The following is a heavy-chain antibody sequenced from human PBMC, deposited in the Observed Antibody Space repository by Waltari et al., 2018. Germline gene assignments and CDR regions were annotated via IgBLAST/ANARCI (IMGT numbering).Heavy chain of an antibody. J-gene: IGHJ3*01. V-gene: IGHV4-39*01. D-gene: IGHD5-12*01. Sequence: QLQLQESGPGLVKPSETLSLTCSVSGGSITNNRHYWGWIRQPPGQGPEWIATISYTGATYSSPSLQSRLTMSRDTSKNQLSLTLCSVTAADTAVYYCATYIGASVGTAAFDVWGQGTMVTVSS. CDR1: GGSITNNRHY. CDR2: ISYTGAT. CDR3: ATYIGASVGTAAFDV.